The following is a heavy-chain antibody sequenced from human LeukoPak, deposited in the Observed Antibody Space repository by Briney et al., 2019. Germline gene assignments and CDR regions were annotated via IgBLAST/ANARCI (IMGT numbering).Heavy chain of an antibody. V-gene: IGHV3-20*01. D-gene: IGHD2-2*01. Sequence: PGGSLSLSCAASGFALDDYGMSWVRQAPGKGLEWVSGINWNGGSTGYADSVKGRFTISRDNAKNSLYLQMNSLRAEDTALYHCARRYCTTTSCSNYYYYYGMDVWGQGTTVTVSS. J-gene: IGHJ6*02. CDR3: ARRYCTTTSCSNYYYYYGMDV. CDR1: GFALDDYG. CDR2: INWNGGST.